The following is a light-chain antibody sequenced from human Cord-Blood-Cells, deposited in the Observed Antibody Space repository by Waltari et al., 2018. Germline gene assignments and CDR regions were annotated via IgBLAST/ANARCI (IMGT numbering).Light chain of an antibody. V-gene: IGKV3-20*01. Sequence: EIVLTQSPGTLSLSPGERATLSCRASQSVSSSYLAWYQQKPGQAPRLLIYGSSSRATGIQDSFSGSGSGTDFTLTISRLEPADFAVYYCQQYGSSPLSFGQG. CDR2: GSS. CDR3: QQYGSSPLS. J-gene: IGKJ1*01. CDR1: QSVSSSY.